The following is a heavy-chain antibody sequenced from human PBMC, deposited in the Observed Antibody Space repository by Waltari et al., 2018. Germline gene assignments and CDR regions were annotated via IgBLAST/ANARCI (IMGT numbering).Heavy chain of an antibody. Sequence: QVQLQESGPGLVKPSETLSLPCTVSGGSISSHYWSWIRQPPGKGLEWIGYIYYSGSTNYNPSLKSRVTISVDTSKNQSSLKLSSVTAADTAVYYCARAWDDWYFDLWGRGTLVTVSS. CDR3: ARAWDDWYFDL. CDR2: IYYSGST. D-gene: IGHD1-26*01. V-gene: IGHV4-59*11. J-gene: IGHJ2*01. CDR1: GGSISSHY.